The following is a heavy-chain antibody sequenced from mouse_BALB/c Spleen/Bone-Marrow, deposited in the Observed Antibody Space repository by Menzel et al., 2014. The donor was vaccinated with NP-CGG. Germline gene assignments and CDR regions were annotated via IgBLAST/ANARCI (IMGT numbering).Heavy chain of an antibody. CDR3: ATYYYGSSLFAY. CDR1: GFNIKNTY. Sequence: AQLQQPGAELVKPGASVKLSCTASGFNIKNTYIHWVKQRPEQGLEWIGRIDPANVNTKYDPKFQGKATITADTSSNTAYLQLSSLTSEDTAVYYCATYYYGSSLFAYWGQGTLVTVSA. V-gene: IGHV14-3*02. CDR2: IDPANVNT. D-gene: IGHD1-1*01. J-gene: IGHJ3*01.